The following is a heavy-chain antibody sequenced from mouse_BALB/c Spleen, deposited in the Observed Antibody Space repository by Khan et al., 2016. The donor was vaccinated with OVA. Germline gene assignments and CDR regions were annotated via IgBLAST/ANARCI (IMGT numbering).Heavy chain of an antibody. CDR3: TRDRIDY. J-gene: IGHJ2*01. Sequence: QVQLQQSGAELAKPGASVKMSCKASGYTFTSFWMHWVKQRPGQGLEWIGYINPTSGYTDYNEKFKYRATLSADKSSSTAYMQLSSLTSEDSAVYFCTRDRIDYWGQGTTLTVSS. CDR1: GYTFTSFW. V-gene: IGHV1-7*01. CDR2: INPTSGYT.